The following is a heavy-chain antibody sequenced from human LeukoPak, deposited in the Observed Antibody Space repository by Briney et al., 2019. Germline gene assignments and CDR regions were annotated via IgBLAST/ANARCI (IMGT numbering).Heavy chain of an antibody. V-gene: IGHV4-31*03. D-gene: IGHD2-2*01. Sequence: PSETLSLTCTVSGGSISSGGYYWSWIRQHPGKGLEWIGYIYYSGSTYYNPSLKSRVTISVDTSKNQFSLKLSSVTAADTAVYYCAKKDIVVVPAAMGGHNWFDPWGQGTLVTVSS. CDR3: AKKDIVVVPAAMGGHNWFDP. J-gene: IGHJ5*02. CDR1: GGSISSGGYY. CDR2: IYYSGST.